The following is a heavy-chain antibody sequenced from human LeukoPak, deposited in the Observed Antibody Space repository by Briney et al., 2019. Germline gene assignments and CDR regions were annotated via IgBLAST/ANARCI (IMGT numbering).Heavy chain of an antibody. V-gene: IGHV3-7*03. CDR3: VRGPHIAATSY. D-gene: IGHD6-25*01. J-gene: IGHJ4*02. CDR1: GFIVSSNY. CDR2: IKQDGSEK. Sequence: GGSLRLSCAASGFIVSSNYMTWVRQAPGKGLEWVANIKQDGSEKQYVDSVKGRFAISRDNAKKSLYLQINTLRAEDTAVYYCVRGPHIAATSYWGQGTLVTVSS.